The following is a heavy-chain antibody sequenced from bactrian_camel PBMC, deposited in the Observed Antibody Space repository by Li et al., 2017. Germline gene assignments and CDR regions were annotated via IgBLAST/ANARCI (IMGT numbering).Heavy chain of an antibody. Sequence: HVQLAESAGGSVQSGGSLRLPCAASGNTYSRFRMAWFRPAPGNEREGVAAFYVGRGPTYYADSVKGRFAISHDRAKKTLYLQMNRLKPEDTGMYYCAAFKNPRSRDCFALSVHGPSPGGNNWWGQGTQVTVS. D-gene: IGHD3*01. J-gene: IGHJ4*01. CDR2: FYVGRGPT. CDR3: AAFKNPRSRDCFALSVHGPSPGGNNW. CDR1: GNTYSRFR. V-gene: IGHV3S1*01.